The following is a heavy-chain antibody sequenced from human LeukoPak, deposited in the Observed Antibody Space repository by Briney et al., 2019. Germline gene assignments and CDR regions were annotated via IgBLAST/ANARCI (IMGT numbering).Heavy chain of an antibody. Sequence: ASVKVSCKASGYTFTSYDINWVRQATGQGLEWMGWMNPNSGNTGYAPNSQDRVTMTTDTYTNTAYMELRSLRSDDTAVYYCAGSLGYCTSNVCYLKYWGQGTLVTVSS. CDR2: MNPNSGNT. CDR1: GYTFTSYD. CDR3: AGSLGYCTSNVCYLKY. D-gene: IGHD2-8*01. J-gene: IGHJ4*02. V-gene: IGHV1-8*02.